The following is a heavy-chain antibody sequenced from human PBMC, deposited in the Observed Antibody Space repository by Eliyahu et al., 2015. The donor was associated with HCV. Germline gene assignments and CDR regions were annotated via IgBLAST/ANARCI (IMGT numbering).Heavy chain of an antibody. D-gene: IGHD6-13*01. CDR1: GFXFSGSA. Sequence: EVQLVESGGGLVQPGGSLKLSCAASGFXFSGSAMHWVRQASGKGLGWVGRIRSKANSYATAYAASVKGRFTISRDDSKNTAYLQMNSLKTEDTAVYYCSSSWADHYYYYGMDVWGQGTTVTVSS. V-gene: IGHV3-73*02. CDR3: SSSWADHYYYYGMDV. J-gene: IGHJ6*02. CDR2: IRSKANSYAT.